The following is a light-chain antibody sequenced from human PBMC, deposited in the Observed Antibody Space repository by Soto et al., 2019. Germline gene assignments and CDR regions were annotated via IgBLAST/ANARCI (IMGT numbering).Light chain of an antibody. V-gene: IGLV4-69*01. Sequence: QLVLTQSPSASASLRASVKLTCTLSSGHSSYAIAWHQQQPEKGPRYLMKVNSDGSHNKGDGIPDRFSGSSSGAERYLTISSLQSEDEADYYCQTWGTGIRVFGGGTKLTVL. CDR2: VNSDGSH. CDR1: SGHSSYA. CDR3: QTWGTGIRV. J-gene: IGLJ2*01.